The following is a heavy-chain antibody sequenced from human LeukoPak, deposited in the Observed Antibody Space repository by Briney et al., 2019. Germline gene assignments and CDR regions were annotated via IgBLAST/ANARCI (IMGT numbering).Heavy chain of an antibody. CDR2: ISWNSGSI. D-gene: IGHD1-26*01. Sequence: PGGSLRLSCAASGFTFDDYAMPWVRQAPGKGLEWVSGISWNSGSIGYADSVKGRFTISRDNAKNSLYLQMNSLRAEDTALYYCAKGAGGSGSYLPYYFDYWGRGTLVTVSS. J-gene: IGHJ4*02. V-gene: IGHV3-9*01. CDR3: AKGAGGSGSYLPYYFDY. CDR1: GFTFDDYA.